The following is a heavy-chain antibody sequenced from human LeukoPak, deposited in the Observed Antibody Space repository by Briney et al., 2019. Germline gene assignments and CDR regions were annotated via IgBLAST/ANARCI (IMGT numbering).Heavy chain of an antibody. CDR2: IKQDGSEK. CDR3: ARTRWLDY. D-gene: IGHD2-15*01. Sequence: GGSLRLSCAASGFTFSSYWMTWVRQAPGKGLEWVANIKQDGSEKYYVDSVKGRFTISRDNAKNSLFLQTNSLRVEDTAVYYCARTRWLDYWGQGTLVTVSS. CDR1: GFTFSSYW. J-gene: IGHJ4*02. V-gene: IGHV3-7*01.